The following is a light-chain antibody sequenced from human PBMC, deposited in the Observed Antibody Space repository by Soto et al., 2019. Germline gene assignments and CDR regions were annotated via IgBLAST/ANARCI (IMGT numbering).Light chain of an antibody. J-gene: IGLJ1*01. Sequence: QSALTQPASVSGSPGQSITTTCTGSASNIGGYNLVSWYQHHAGKAPKVIIYEGVKRPSGVSNRFSGFKSGTTASLTISGLQAEDEADYYCCSYVGATTYVFGSGTKLTVL. CDR2: EGV. CDR3: CSYVGATTYV. V-gene: IGLV2-23*01. CDR1: ASNIGGYNL.